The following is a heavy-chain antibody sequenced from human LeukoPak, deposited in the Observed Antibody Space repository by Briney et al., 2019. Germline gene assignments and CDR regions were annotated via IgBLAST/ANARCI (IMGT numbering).Heavy chain of an antibody. CDR2: ISGDGGRT. D-gene: IGHD6-19*01. CDR3: AKDQVGSGWFYFDF. CDR1: GFTFDDYA. V-gene: IGHV3-43*02. J-gene: IGHJ4*02. Sequence: GGSLRLSCAASGFTFDDYAMHWVRQAPGKGLEWVSLISGDGGRTYYADSVKGRFTISRDNSKNSLYLQMNSLRTEDTALYYCAKDQVGSGWFYFDFWGQGTLVTVSS.